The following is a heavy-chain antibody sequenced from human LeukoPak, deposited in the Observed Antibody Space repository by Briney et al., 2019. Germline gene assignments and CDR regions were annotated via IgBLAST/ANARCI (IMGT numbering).Heavy chain of an antibody. CDR3: ARQLIGYCSGGSCQLNWFDP. D-gene: IGHD2-15*01. V-gene: IGHV4-61*02. Sequence: SETLSLTCTVSGGSISSSSYYWNWIRQPAGKGLEWIGRIYTSGSTNYNPSLKSRVTISEDTSKNQFSLKLSSVTAADTAVYYCARQLIGYCSGGSCQLNWFDPWGQGTLVTVSS. J-gene: IGHJ5*02. CDR2: IYTSGST. CDR1: GGSISSSSYY.